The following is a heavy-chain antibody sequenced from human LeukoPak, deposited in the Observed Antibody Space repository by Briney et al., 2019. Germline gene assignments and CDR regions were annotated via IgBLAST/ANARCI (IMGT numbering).Heavy chain of an antibody. CDR1: GFTVSSNY. J-gene: IGHJ4*02. CDR2: IYSGGST. Sequence: PGGSLRLSCAASGFTVSSNYMSWVRQAPGKGLEWVSVIYSGGSTYYADSVKGRFTISRDNSKNTLYLQMNSLRAEDTAVYYCASQTYYYDSSGYGLDYWGQGTLVTVSS. V-gene: IGHV3-66*04. D-gene: IGHD3-22*01. CDR3: ASQTYYYDSSGYGLDY.